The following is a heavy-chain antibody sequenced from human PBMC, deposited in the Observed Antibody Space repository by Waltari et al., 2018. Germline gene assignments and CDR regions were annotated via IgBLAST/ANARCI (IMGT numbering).Heavy chain of an antibody. Sequence: LVESGGGVVHPGGSLRLSCAASGFPFSTYAVHWVRQAPGKGLEWVAVISYDGSIKYNADSVEGRFTISRDNARNTMSLQMNSLTTEDTAVYYCARGGLEWFGELFDYWGQGTLVTVSS. CDR1: GFPFSTYA. V-gene: IGHV3-30*01. J-gene: IGHJ4*02. CDR3: ARGGLEWFGELFDY. CDR2: ISYDGSIK. D-gene: IGHD3-10*01.